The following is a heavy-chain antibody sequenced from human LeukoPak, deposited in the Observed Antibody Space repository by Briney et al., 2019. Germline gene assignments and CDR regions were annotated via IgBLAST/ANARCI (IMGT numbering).Heavy chain of an antibody. J-gene: IGHJ4*02. CDR1: GGSVSSGSYY. CDR2: IYYSGST. V-gene: IGHV4-61*01. Sequence: SETLSLTCTVSGGSVSSGSYYWSWIRQPPGKGLEWIGYIYYSGSTNYNPSLKSRVTISVDTSKNQFSLKLSSVTAADTAVYYCARGGGWLHYWGQGTLVTVSS. D-gene: IGHD6-19*01. CDR3: ARGGGWLHY.